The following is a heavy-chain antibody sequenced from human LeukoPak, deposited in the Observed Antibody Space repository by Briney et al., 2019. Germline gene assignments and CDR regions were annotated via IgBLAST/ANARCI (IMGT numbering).Heavy chain of an antibody. V-gene: IGHV3-30*18. CDR2: ISYDGSNK. Sequence: HPGGSLRLSYAASGFTFSSYGMHWVRQAPGKGLEWVAVISYDGSNKYYADSVKGRFTISRDNSKNTLYLQMNSLRAEDTAVYYCAKDSSYYGMDVWGQGTTVTVSS. J-gene: IGHJ6*02. CDR3: AKDSSYYGMDV. CDR1: GFTFSSYG.